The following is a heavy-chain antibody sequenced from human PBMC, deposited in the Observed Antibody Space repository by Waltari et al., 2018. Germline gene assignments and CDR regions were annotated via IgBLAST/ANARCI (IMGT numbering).Heavy chain of an antibody. Sequence: EVQLVESGGGLVQPGRSLRLSCAVSGFTFDDYAMHWVRQAPGKGFDWVSGFKWNSENTGYADSVKGRFTISRDNANNSLYLQMSSLRPEDTAFYYCAKDPRLFYYDGSGYFDYWGQGTLVTVSS. CDR2: FKWNSENT. CDR3: AKDPRLFYYDGSGYFDY. J-gene: IGHJ4*02. V-gene: IGHV3-9*01. CDR1: GFTFDDYA. D-gene: IGHD3-22*01.